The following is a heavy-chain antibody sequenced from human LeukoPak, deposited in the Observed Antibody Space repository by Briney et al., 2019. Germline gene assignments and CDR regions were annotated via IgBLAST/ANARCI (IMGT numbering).Heavy chain of an antibody. Sequence: PSETLSLTCAVYGGSFSGYYWSWIRQPPGKGLEGIGEINHSGSTNYDPSLKSRVTISVDTSKNQFSLELSSVTAADTAVYYCARRLTTVTTHYYYYYGMDVWGEGNTVTVSS. D-gene: IGHD4-17*01. CDR3: ARRLTTVTTHYYYYYGMDV. CDR2: INHSGST. CDR1: GGSFSGYY. V-gene: IGHV4-34*01. J-gene: IGHJ6*04.